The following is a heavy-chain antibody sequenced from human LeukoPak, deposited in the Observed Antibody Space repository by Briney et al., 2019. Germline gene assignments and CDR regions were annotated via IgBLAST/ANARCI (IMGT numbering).Heavy chain of an antibody. J-gene: IGHJ4*02. V-gene: IGHV3-30*18. CDR1: GFTFSSYG. Sequence: GRSLRLSCAASGFTFSSYGMHWVRQAPGKGLEWVAVISYDGSDKYYSDSVKGRFTISKDNSKNTLYLQMNSLRAEDTAVYYCAKDLFVGATRCFGYWGQGTLVTVSS. D-gene: IGHD1-26*01. CDR3: AKDLFVGATRCFGY. CDR2: ISYDGSDK.